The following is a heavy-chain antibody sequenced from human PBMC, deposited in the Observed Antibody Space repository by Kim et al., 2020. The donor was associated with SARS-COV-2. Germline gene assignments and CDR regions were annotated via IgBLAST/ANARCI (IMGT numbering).Heavy chain of an antibody. V-gene: IGHV3-23*01. J-gene: IGHJ4*02. Sequence: GGSLRLSCAASGFTFSSYAMSWVRQAPGKGLEWVSAISGSGGSTYYADSVKGRFTISRDNSKNTLYLQMNSLRAEDTAVYYCAKEHPADYYDSSGYYPIDYWGQGTLVTVSS. CDR1: GFTFSSYA. CDR3: AKEHPADYYDSSGYYPIDY. CDR2: ISGSGGST. D-gene: IGHD3-22*01.